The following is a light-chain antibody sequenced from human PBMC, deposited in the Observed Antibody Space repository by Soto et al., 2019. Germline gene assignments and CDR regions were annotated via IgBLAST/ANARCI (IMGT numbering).Light chain of an antibody. Sequence: DIQMVHSSSSLSASVGDRGNMTCPASQPINNYLNWYRHKSGEAPKLLITGASSLQKGVPSRFSGSGSGTDFTLTITNLQPEDFATYYCQQCYSSPFGQGTKV. CDR1: QPINNY. V-gene: IGKV1-39*01. J-gene: IGKJ1*01. CDR3: QQCYSSP. CDR2: GAS.